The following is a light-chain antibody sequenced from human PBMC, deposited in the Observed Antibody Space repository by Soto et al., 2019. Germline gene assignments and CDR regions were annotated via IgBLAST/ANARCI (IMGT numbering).Light chain of an antibody. J-gene: IGKJ3*01. CDR2: GAS. CDR1: QSVSSRY. CDR3: EQYGSSPLFT. Sequence: EIVLTQSPGTLSLSPGERATLSCRPSQSVSSRYLAWYQQKPGQAPRLLIYGASSRATGIPDRFSGSGSGTDFTLTISRLEPEDFAVYYCEQYGSSPLFTFGPGTKVDIK. V-gene: IGKV3-20*01.